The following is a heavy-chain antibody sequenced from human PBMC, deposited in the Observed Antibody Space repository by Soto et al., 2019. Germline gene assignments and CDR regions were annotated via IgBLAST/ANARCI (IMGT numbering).Heavy chain of an antibody. Sequence: PGGSLRLSCAASGFTFSSYAMSWVRQAPGKGLEWVSAISGSGGSTYYADSVKGRFTVSRDNSKNTLYLQMNSLRAEDTAIYYCAKEGYYDSSGYCHYWGRGTLVTVSS. CDR3: AKEGYYDSSGYCHY. CDR1: GFTFSSYA. V-gene: IGHV3-23*01. J-gene: IGHJ4*02. CDR2: ISGSGGST. D-gene: IGHD3-22*01.